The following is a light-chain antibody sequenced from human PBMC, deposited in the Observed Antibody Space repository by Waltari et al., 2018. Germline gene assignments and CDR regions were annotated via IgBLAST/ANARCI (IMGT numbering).Light chain of an antibody. CDR1: QSVSSN. Sequence: ELVMTQSPATLSVSPGESATLSCRASQSVSSNLAWYQQKPGQAPRPLIYGASTRATGIPARFSGSGSGTEFTLTISSLQSEDFAVYYCQQYNNWPPTFGGGTKVEIK. CDR3: QQYNNWPPT. V-gene: IGKV3-15*01. CDR2: GAS. J-gene: IGKJ4*01.